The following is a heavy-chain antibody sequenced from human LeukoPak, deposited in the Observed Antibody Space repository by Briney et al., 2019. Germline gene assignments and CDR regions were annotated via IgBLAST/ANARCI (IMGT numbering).Heavy chain of an antibody. V-gene: IGHV1-18*01. Sequence: GASVKVSCNASGYTFTSYGISWVRQAPGQGLEWMGWISANNGNTSYAQKLPGRVTMTTDTATSTAYIELRSLRSDDTAVYYCARDPPVVLPAANYVMDVWGQGTTVTVSS. CDR3: ARDPPVVLPAANYVMDV. D-gene: IGHD2-2*01. J-gene: IGHJ6*02. CDR2: ISANNGNT. CDR1: GYTFTSYG.